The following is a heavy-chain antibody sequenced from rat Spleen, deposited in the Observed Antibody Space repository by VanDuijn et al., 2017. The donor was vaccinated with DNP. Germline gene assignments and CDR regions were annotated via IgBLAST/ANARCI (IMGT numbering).Heavy chain of an antibody. CDR2: IWSGGTT. D-gene: IGHD1-7*01. V-gene: IGHV2-15*01. CDR3: TSGYGYTSDY. CDR1: GFSLSSYG. J-gene: IGHJ2*01. Sequence: QVQLKESGPGLVQPSQTLSLTCTVSGFSLSSYGVSWVRQPPGKGLEWLGAIWSGGTTAYNSVLKSRLSINRDTSKIKVLLKMNSLQTEDTAIYDCTSGYGYTSDYWGQGVMVTVSS.